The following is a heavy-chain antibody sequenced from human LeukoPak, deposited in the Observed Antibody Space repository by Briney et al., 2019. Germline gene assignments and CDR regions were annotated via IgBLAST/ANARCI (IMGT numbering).Heavy chain of an antibody. CDR1: GYTFTGYY. V-gene: IGHV1-2*02. CDR2: INPNSGGT. CDR3: ARAQNSGCSSSSCQFDF. J-gene: IGHJ4*02. D-gene: IGHD2-2*01. Sequence: ASVKVSCKASGYTFTGYYMHWVRQAPGQGLEWMGWINPNSGGTNYAQKFQGRVTMTRDTSISTAYMELSSLISDDTAVYCCARAQNSGCSSSSCQFDFWGQGTLVTVSS.